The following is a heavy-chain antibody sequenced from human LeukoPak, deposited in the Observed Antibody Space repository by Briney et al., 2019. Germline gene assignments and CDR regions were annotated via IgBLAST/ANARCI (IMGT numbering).Heavy chain of an antibody. J-gene: IGHJ4*02. CDR1: GYTFTSYD. D-gene: IGHD2-15*01. Sequence: ASVKVSCKASGYTFTSYDINWVRQATGQGLGWMGWMNPNSGNTGYAQEFQGRVTMTRNTSISTAYMELSSLRSEDTAVYYCARDVGYHFDYWGQGTLVTVSS. CDR3: ARDVGYHFDY. CDR2: MNPNSGNT. V-gene: IGHV1-8*01.